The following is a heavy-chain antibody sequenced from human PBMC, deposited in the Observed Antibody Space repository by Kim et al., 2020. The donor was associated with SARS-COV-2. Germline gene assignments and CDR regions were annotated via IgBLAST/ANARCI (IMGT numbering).Heavy chain of an antibody. J-gene: IGHJ4*02. D-gene: IGHD4-17*01. CDR2: IWYDGSNK. Sequence: GGSLRLSCAASGFTFSSYAMHWVRQAPGKGLEWVAVIWYDGSNKYYADSVKGRFTISRDNSKNTLYLQMNSLRAEDTAVYYCARGLRTPHDYGDYAFDYWGQGTLVTVSS. CDR1: GFTFSSYA. CDR3: ARGLRTPHDYGDYAFDY. V-gene: IGHV3-33*01.